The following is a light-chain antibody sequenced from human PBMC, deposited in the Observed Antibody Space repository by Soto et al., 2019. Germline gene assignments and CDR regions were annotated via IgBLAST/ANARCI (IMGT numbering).Light chain of an antibody. CDR2: GAS. CDR1: QSVSSK. J-gene: IGKJ5*01. CDR3: QQYNNWHTIT. Sequence: ETWMTQSPATLAVSPGERATLSCRASQSVSSKLAWYQQKPGQAPRLLIYGASTRATGIPASFSGSGSGTEFILTISSLQSEDFAAYYCQQYNNWHTITFGHGTRLEI. V-gene: IGKV3-15*01.